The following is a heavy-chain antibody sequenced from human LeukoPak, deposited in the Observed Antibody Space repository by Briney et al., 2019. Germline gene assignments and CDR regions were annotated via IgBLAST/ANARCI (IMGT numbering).Heavy chain of an antibody. CDR1: GGSISSYY. V-gene: IGHV4-4*07. D-gene: IGHD3-22*01. J-gene: IGHJ2*01. Sequence: PSETLSLTXTVSGGSISSYYWSWIRQTAGKGLEWIGRIYTSGSTNYNPSLKSRVTMSVDTSKNQFSLKLSSVTAADTAVYYCARSVIGRSGYLSLGYFDLWGRGTLVTVSS. CDR3: ARSVIGRSGYLSLGYFDL. CDR2: IYTSGST.